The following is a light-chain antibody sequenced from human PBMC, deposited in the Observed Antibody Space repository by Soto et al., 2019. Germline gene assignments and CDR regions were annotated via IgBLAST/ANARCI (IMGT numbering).Light chain of an antibody. CDR1: QSVTSNA. CDR3: QQTRSYPST. Sequence: EIVLTQSSATLSLSPGEIATRACSASQSVTSNALAWYQQKPGQAPRLLIYGVSSRATGIPDRFSGSGSGTDFTLTISSLQAEDFATYYCQQTRSYPSTFGGGTKVDIK. CDR2: GVS. V-gene: IGKV3-20*01. J-gene: IGKJ4*01.